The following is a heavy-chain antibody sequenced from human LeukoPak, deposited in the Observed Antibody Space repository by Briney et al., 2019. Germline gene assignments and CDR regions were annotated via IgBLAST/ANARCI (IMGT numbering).Heavy chain of an antibody. Sequence: GGSLRLSCAASGFTFSSYEMNWVRQAPGKGLEWVSYISSSGSTIYYADSVKGRFTISRDNAKNSLYLQMNSLRAEDTAVYYCAELGITMIGGVWGNGTTVTISS. D-gene: IGHD3-10*02. J-gene: IGHJ6*04. CDR2: ISSSGSTI. CDR3: AELGITMIGGV. CDR1: GFTFSSYE. V-gene: IGHV3-48*03.